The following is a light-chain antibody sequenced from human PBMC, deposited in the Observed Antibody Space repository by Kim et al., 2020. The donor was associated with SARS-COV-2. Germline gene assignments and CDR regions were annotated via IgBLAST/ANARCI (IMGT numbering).Light chain of an antibody. V-gene: IGKV1-27*01. CDR3: QKYNGAPWT. CDR2: AAS. CDR1: QDINND. J-gene: IGKJ1*01. Sequence: ASVRDRVTITCRESQDINNDLAWYQQKPGKVPKVLIYAASALQSGVPARFSGSGSGTDFTLTISSLQPEDVGTYYCQKYNGAPWTFGQGTKVDIK.